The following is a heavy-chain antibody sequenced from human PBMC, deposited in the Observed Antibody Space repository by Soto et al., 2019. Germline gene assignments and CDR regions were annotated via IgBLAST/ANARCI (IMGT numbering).Heavy chain of an antibody. CDR1: GFTFSSYG. CDR2: IRSSGTST. CDR3: AKGSLSWYFDL. Sequence: EVQLLESGGGLVQPGGSLRLSCAASGFTFSSYGMTWVRQAPGKGLEWVSGIRSSGTSTDYADSVKGRFTIPRDNSKNTLYLQMNSLRAEDTAVYYWAKGSLSWYFDLWGRGTLVTVSS. V-gene: IGHV3-23*01. J-gene: IGHJ2*01.